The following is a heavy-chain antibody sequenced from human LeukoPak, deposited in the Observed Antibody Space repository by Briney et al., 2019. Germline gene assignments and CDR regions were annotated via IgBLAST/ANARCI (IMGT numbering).Heavy chain of an antibody. CDR3: AELGITMIGGV. CDR2: ITSSGTYT. D-gene: IGHD3-10*02. CDR1: GFTFTDYE. Sequence: GGSLRLSCAASGFTFTDYEMNWVRQAPGKAMEWVSSITSSGTYTFYADSVKGRFTISRDNAKNSLYLQMNSLRAEDTAVYYCAELGITMIGGVWGKGTTVTISS. V-gene: IGHV3-21*01. J-gene: IGHJ6*04.